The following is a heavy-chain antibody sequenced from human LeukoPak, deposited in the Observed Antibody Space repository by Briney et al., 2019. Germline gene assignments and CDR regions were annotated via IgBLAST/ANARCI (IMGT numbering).Heavy chain of an antibody. CDR3: ARGITIFGVVTLDY. CDR1: GYTFTSYD. D-gene: IGHD3-3*01. J-gene: IGHJ4*02. Sequence: GASVKVSCKASGYTFTSYDINWVRQATGQGLEWMGWMNPNSGNTGYAQKFQGRVTMTRNTSISTAYMELSSLRSEDTAVYYCARGITIFGVVTLDYWGQGTLVTVSS. V-gene: IGHV1-8*01. CDR2: MNPNSGNT.